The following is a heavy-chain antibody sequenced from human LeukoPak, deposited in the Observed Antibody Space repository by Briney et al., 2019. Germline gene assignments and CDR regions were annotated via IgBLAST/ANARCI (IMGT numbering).Heavy chain of an antibody. CDR3: ARKGGSYVFDY. CDR2: ISGSSSYI. D-gene: IGHD1-26*01. J-gene: IGHJ4*02. Sequence: GGSLRLSCAASGFTFSSYSMNWVRQAPGKGLEWVSSISGSSSYIYYADSVKGRFTISRDNAKNSLYLQMNSLRVEDTAVYYCARKGGSYVFDYWGQGILVTVSS. V-gene: IGHV3-21*01. CDR1: GFTFSSYS.